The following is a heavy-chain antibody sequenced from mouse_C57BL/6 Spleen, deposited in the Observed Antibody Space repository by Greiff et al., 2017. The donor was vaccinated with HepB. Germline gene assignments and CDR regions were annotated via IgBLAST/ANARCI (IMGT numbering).Heavy chain of an antibody. D-gene: IGHD1-3*01. CDR3: ASDRGKGGFAY. CDR2: IWGVGST. J-gene: IGHJ3*01. Sequence: VMLVESGPGLVAPSQSLSITCTVSGFSLTSYGVDWVRQSPGKGLEWLGVIWGVGSTNYNSALKSRLSISKDNSKSQVFLKMNRLQTDDTAMYYCASDRGKGGFAYWGQGTLVTVSA. V-gene: IGHV2-6*01. CDR1: GFSLTSYG.